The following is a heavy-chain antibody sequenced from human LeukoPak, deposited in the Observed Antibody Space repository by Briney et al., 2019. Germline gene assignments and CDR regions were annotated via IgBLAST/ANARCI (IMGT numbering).Heavy chain of an antibody. V-gene: IGHV4-39*07. Sequence: SETLSLTCTVSGGSISSSSYYWGWIRQPPGKGLEWIGSIYYSGSTYYNPSLKSRVTISVDTSKNQFSLKLSSVTAADTAVYYCARECIVGYTRVAFDIWGQGTMVTVSS. J-gene: IGHJ3*02. CDR2: IYYSGST. D-gene: IGHD1-26*01. CDR3: ARECIVGYTRVAFDI. CDR1: GGSISSSSYY.